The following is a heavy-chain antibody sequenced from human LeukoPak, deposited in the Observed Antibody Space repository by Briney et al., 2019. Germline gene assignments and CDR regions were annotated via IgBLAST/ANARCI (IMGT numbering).Heavy chain of an antibody. CDR2: VYYSGST. CDR3: ARHGSLRLSDY. V-gene: IGHV4-59*08. Sequence: SETLSLTSTVSGGSINSYYWTWIRQPPGKGLEWIGFVYYSGSTKYNPSLKSRVTISVDTSKNHFSLKLSSVTAADTAVHYCARHGSLRLSDYWGQGTLVSVSS. D-gene: IGHD2-15*01. J-gene: IGHJ4*02. CDR1: GGSINSYY.